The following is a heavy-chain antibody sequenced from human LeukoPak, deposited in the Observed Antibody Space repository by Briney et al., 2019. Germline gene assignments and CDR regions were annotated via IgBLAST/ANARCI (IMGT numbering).Heavy chain of an antibody. CDR1: GGSISSDY. CDR3: ARHEYSSSWYQLGGFDP. CDR2: IYHSGST. D-gene: IGHD6-13*01. V-gene: IGHV4-59*08. J-gene: IGHJ5*02. Sequence: SETLSLTCSVSGGSISSDYWNWIRQPPGKGLEWIGYIYHSGSTKYNPSLKSRVTISIDTSKNQFSLKLSSVTAADTAVYYCARHEYSSSWYQLGGFDPWGQGTLVTVSS.